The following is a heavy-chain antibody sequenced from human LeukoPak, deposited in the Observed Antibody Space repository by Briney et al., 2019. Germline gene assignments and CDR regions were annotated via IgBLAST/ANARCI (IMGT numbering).Heavy chain of an antibody. CDR1: GFTFSSYA. CDR2: ISGSGGST. Sequence: GGSLRLSCAASGFTFSSYAMSWVRQAPGKGLEWVSAISGSGGSTYCADSVKGRFTISRDNSKNTLYLQMNSLRAEDTAVYYCAKGPHYYDSSGPLPEYFQHWGQGTLVTVSS. D-gene: IGHD3-22*01. V-gene: IGHV3-23*01. CDR3: AKGPHYYDSSGPLPEYFQH. J-gene: IGHJ1*01.